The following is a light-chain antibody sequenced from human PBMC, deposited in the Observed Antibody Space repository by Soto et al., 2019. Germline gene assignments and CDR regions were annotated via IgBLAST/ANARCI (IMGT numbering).Light chain of an antibody. CDR1: QSISSY. V-gene: IGKV1-39*01. Sequence: DIQMTQSPSSLSASVGDRVTITCRASQSISSYLNWYQQKPGKAPKILISDASSLQSGVPLRFSGSGSGTDFTLTISRLQPEDLASYYCQQSYTSPITFGGGTKVEIK. CDR2: DAS. CDR3: QQSYTSPIT. J-gene: IGKJ4*01.